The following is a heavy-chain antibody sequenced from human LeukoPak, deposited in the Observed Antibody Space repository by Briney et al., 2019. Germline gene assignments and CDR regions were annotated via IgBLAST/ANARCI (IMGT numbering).Heavy chain of an antibody. CDR1: GFTFSSHW. D-gene: IGHD6-19*01. Sequence: GGSLRLSCAASGFTFSSHWMSWVRQAPGKGREWVASIKPDGSEKYYVDSVKGRFTISRDSAKNSLYLQMNTLRAEDTAVYYCARDRGSSGWYEFDYWGQGTLVTVSS. J-gene: IGHJ4*02. CDR3: ARDRGSSGWYEFDY. CDR2: IKPDGSEK. V-gene: IGHV3-7*01.